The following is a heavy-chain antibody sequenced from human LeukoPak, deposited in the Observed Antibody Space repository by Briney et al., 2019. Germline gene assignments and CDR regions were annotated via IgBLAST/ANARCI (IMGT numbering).Heavy chain of an antibody. CDR3: ARDRGGDYYGSGSYYSSYGY. J-gene: IGHJ4*02. CDR1: GFTFSSYS. D-gene: IGHD3-10*01. CDR2: ISSSSSYI. V-gene: IGHV3-21*01. Sequence: GGSLRLSCAASGFTFSSYSMNWVRQAPGKGLEWVSSISSSSSYIYYADSVKGRFTISRDNAKNSLYLQMNSLRAEDTAVYYCARDRGGDYYGSGSYYSSYGYWGQGTLVTVPS.